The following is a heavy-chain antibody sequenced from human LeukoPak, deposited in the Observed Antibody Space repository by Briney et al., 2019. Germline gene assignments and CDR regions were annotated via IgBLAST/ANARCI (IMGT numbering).Heavy chain of an antibody. Sequence: GASVKVSCKASGYTFTSYGISWVRQAPGQGLEWMGWISAYNGNTNYAQKLQGRVTMTTDTPTSTAYMELRSLRSDDTAVYYCARDQGFHQDEALPHGYWGQGTLVTVSS. J-gene: IGHJ4*02. V-gene: IGHV1-18*01. CDR3: ARDQGFHQDEALPHGY. CDR1: GYTFTSYG. D-gene: IGHD2/OR15-2a*01. CDR2: ISAYNGNT.